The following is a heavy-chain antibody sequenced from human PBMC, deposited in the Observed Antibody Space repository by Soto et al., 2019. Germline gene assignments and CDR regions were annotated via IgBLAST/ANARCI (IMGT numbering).Heavy chain of an antibody. Sequence: EVQLVQSGAEVKKPGESLTISCKTSGYSFNTYWISWVRQVPGKDLEGMGRSDPGDSNTNYSPSFQGHVTLSVDKSIGTAYLQWSSLKASDTATYYCARQGGYYYYGMDVWGQGTAVTVSS. J-gene: IGHJ6*02. CDR3: ARQGGYYYYGMDV. D-gene: IGHD2-15*01. CDR2: SDPGDSNT. CDR1: GYSFNTYW. V-gene: IGHV5-10-1*03.